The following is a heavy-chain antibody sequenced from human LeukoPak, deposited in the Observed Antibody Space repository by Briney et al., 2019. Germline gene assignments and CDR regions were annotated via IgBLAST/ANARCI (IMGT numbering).Heavy chain of an antibody. D-gene: IGHD2-2*01. Sequence: GGSLRLSCAASGFTFSSYWMSWVRQAPGKGLEWVANIKQDGSEKYYVDSVKGRFTISRDNSKNTLYLQMNSLRAEDTAVYYCAKGAIVVVPAALDYWGQGTLVTVSS. CDR3: AKGAIVVVPAALDY. J-gene: IGHJ4*02. CDR1: GFTFSSYW. V-gene: IGHV3-7*03. CDR2: IKQDGSEK.